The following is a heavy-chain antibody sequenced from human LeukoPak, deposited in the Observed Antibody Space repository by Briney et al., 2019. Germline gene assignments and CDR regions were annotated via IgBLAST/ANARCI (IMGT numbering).Heavy chain of an antibody. V-gene: IGHV3-7*01. CDR1: GFTFSSYW. Sequence: GGSLRLSCAASGFTFSSYWMSWVRQAPGKGLEWVANIKQDGSEKYYVDSVKGRFTISRDNAKNSLYLQMNSLRAEDTAVYYCARVPYYYDSSGSLDYWGQGTLVTVSS. J-gene: IGHJ4*02. D-gene: IGHD3-22*01. CDR2: IKQDGSEK. CDR3: ARVPYYYDSSGSLDY.